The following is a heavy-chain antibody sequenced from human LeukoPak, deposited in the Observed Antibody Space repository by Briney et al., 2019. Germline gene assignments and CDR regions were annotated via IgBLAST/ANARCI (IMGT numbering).Heavy chain of an antibody. J-gene: IGHJ5*02. Sequence: ASVKVSCKASGYTFTGYYMHWVRQAPGQGLEWMGWINPNSGGTNYAQKFQGRVTMTRDTSTSTVYMELSTLRSDDTAVYYCARARYSRGGGWFDPWGQGTLVTVSS. V-gene: IGHV1-2*02. CDR2: INPNSGGT. D-gene: IGHD1-14*01. CDR3: ARARYSRGGGWFDP. CDR1: GYTFTGYY.